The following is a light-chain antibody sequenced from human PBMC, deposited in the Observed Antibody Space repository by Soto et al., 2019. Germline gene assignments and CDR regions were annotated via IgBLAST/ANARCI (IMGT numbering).Light chain of an antibody. CDR1: APTLRRNY. CDR2: RNS. V-gene: IGLV1-47*01. Sequence: QSVLAQSPPSSWTPGQRVTLSCSGSAPTLRRNYVYWYQQLPGMAPKLLIYRNSQRPSGVPDRFSGSKSGTSASLAISGLRSEDEADYYCAAWDDNLSGFYVFGAGTKVTVL. CDR3: AAWDDNLSGFYV. J-gene: IGLJ1*01.